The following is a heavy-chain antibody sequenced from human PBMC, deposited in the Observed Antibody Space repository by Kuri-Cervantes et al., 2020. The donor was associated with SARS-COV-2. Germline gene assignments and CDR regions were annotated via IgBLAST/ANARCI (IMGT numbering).Heavy chain of an antibody. CDR1: GGSFSGYY. CDR3: ARVGLGYCSSTSCPKSDY. J-gene: IGHJ4*02. V-gene: IGHV4-34*01. CDR2: INHSGST. Sequence: SQTLSLTCAVYGGSFSGYYWSWIRQPPGKGLAWIGEINHSGSTNYNPSLKRRVTISVDTSKNQFSLKLSSVTAADTAVYYCARVGLGYCSSTSCPKSDYWGQGTLVTVSS. D-gene: IGHD2-2*01.